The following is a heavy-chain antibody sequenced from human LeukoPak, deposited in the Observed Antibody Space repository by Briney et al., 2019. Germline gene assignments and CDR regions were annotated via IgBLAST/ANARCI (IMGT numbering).Heavy chain of an antibody. CDR3: AKDRGGGSQLGDAYDV. Sequence: GGSLRLSCAASGFTFDDYAMHWVRQAPGKGLEWVSGISYSSETIGYVDSVKGRFTISRDNVRKSLYLQMNSLRIEDTALYYCAKDRGGGSQLGDAYDVWGQGTMVSVSA. D-gene: IGHD3-10*01. CDR1: GFTFDDYA. CDR2: ISYSSETI. J-gene: IGHJ3*01. V-gene: IGHV3-9*01.